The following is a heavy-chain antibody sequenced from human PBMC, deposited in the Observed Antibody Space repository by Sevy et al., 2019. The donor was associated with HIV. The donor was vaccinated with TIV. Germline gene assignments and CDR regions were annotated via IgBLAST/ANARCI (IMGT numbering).Heavy chain of an antibody. V-gene: IGHV1-8*01. D-gene: IGHD1-26*01. J-gene: IGHJ3*02. CDR2: MNPNSGNT. CDR1: GYTFTSYD. Sequence: ASVKVACKASGYTFTSYDINWVRQATGQGLEWMGWMNPNSGNTGYAQKFQGRVTMTRNTSISTAYMELSSLGSEDTAVYYCPTSRSGSYYVGAFDIWGQGTMVTVSS. CDR3: PTSRSGSYYVGAFDI.